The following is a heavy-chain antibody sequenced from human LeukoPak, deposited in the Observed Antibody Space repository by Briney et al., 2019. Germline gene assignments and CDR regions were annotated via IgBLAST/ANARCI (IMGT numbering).Heavy chain of an antibody. V-gene: IGHV3-23*01. CDR1: GFTFSSYA. D-gene: IGHD3-16*01. J-gene: IGHJ6*03. CDR3: AKDLAYYYYYYMDV. Sequence: GGSQRLSCAASGFTFSSYAMSWVRQAPGKGREWVSAIRGSGGSTYYADSVKGRFTISRDNSKNTLYLQMNSLRAEDTAVYYCAKDLAYYYYYYMDVWGKGTTVTVSS. CDR2: IRGSGGST.